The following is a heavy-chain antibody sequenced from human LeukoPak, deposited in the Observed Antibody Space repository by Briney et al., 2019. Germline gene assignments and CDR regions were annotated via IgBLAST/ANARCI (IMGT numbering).Heavy chain of an antibody. J-gene: IGHJ4*02. V-gene: IGHV1-8*01. D-gene: IGHD3-10*01. CDR3: ATLDYYGSGSYYDY. CDR1: GYTFTSYD. CDR2: MNPNSGNT. Sequence: ASVKVSCKASGYTFTSYDINWVRQPTAQGLEWMGFMNPNSGNTGYAQKFQRRVTMTRNTSISTAYMELSSLRSEDTAVYYCATLDYYGSGSYYDYWGQGTLVTVSS.